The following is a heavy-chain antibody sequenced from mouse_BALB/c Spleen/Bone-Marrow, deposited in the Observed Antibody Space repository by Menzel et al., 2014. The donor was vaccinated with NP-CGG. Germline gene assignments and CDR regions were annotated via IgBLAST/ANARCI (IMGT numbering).Heavy chain of an antibody. CDR3: APHYYGYAWFAY. CDR2: IDPSDSET. J-gene: IGHJ3*01. CDR1: GYSISSYW. Sequence: VKLMESGPQLVRPGASVKISCKASGYSISSYWMHWVKQRPGQGLEWIGTIDPSDSETRLNQKFKDKATLTVDKSSSTAYMQLNSPTSEDSAVYYCAPHYYGYAWFAYWGQGTLVTVSA. D-gene: IGHD1-2*01. V-gene: IGHV1S126*01.